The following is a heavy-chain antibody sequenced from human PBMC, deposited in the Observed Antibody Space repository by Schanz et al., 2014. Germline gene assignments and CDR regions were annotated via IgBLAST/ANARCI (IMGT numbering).Heavy chain of an antibody. CDR1: GFAFSDYF. Sequence: VQLLESGGGVVRPGGSLRLSCVASGFAFSDYFMAWIRQPPGMGLEWVSYIGNGGVTIYYADSVKGRFTISRDNSKNSLYLQMNSLRADDTAVYYCARNRGSGSQNWYFDLWGRGTLVTVSS. CDR3: ARNRGSGSQNWYFDL. J-gene: IGHJ2*01. V-gene: IGHV3-11*01. CDR2: IGNGGVTI. D-gene: IGHD1-26*01.